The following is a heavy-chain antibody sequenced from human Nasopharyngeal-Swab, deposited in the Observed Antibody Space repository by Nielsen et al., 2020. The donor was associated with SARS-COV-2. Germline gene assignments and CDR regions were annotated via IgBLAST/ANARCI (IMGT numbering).Heavy chain of an antibody. J-gene: IGHJ6*03. CDR2: IYYSGST. CDR3: ARGSDPSSGWYYYYYYMDV. V-gene: IGHV4-30-4*01. CDR1: GGSISSGDYY. D-gene: IGHD6-19*01. Sequence: SETLSLTCTVSGGSISSGDYYWSWIRQPPGKGLEWIGYIYYSGSTYYNPSLKSRVTISVDTSKNQFSLKLSSVTAADTAVYYCARGSDPSSGWYYYYYYMDVWGKGTTVTVSS.